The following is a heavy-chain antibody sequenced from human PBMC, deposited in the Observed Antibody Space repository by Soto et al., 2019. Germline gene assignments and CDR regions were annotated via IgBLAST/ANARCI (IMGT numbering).Heavy chain of an antibody. J-gene: IGHJ4*02. V-gene: IGHV3-23*01. CDR3: TKRATTIPTPGNYFDS. CDR2: LTRDGTS. Sequence: HPGGSLRLSCAASGFTFSDYSMSWVRQTPERGLEWVSSLTRDGTSYYADSVQGRFTVSRDNSKNTVSLQMHSLRAEDTALYYCTKRATTIPTPGNYFDSWGQGTLVTVSS. CDR1: GFTFSDYS. D-gene: IGHD1-1*01.